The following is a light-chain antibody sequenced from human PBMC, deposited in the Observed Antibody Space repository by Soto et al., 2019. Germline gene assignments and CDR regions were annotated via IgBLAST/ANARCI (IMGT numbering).Light chain of an antibody. Sequence: EIVLTQSPGTLSLSPGDRATLSCRASQSVSSRYLAGYQQKPGQAPRLLISGASTRATGIPDRFSGSGSGTVFTLTISRLELEDFAVYYCQQYGNSRWTFGQGTKVEIK. CDR1: QSVSSRY. CDR2: GAS. CDR3: QQYGNSRWT. J-gene: IGKJ1*01. V-gene: IGKV3-20*01.